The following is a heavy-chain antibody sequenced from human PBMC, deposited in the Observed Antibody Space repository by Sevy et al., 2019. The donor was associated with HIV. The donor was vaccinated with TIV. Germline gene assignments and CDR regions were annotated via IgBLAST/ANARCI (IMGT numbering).Heavy chain of an antibody. CDR2: IYPDDSDT. V-gene: IGHV5-51*01. D-gene: IGHD3-22*01. CDR3: ATSRSGYFDSSGYYIY. J-gene: IGHJ4*02. CDR1: GYSFTSHW. Sequence: GESLKISCKGSGYSFTSHWIGWVRHMPGKGLEWMGIIYPDDSDTRYSPSFQGQVTFSADKSISTAYLQWSSLKASDTAMYYCATSRSGYFDSSGYYIYRGQGTLVTVS.